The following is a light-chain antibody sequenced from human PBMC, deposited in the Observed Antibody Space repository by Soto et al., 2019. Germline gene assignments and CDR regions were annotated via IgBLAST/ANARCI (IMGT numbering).Light chain of an antibody. V-gene: IGLV2-14*01. Sequence: SALTQPASLSGSPGQSITISCTGTTSDIGSYNYVSWYQQHPGKAPKLMISEVSDRPSGVSDRFSGSKSGNTASLTISGLQSEDEADYYCSSYTSSGSRVFGGGTKLTVL. J-gene: IGLJ3*02. CDR2: EVS. CDR3: SSYTSSGSRV. CDR1: TSDIGSYNY.